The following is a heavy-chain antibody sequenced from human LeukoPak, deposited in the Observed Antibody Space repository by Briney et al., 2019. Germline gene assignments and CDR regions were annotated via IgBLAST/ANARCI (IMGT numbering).Heavy chain of an antibody. Sequence: SETLSLTCAVYGGSFSGYYWSWIRQPPGKGLEWIGEINHSGSTNYNPSLKSRVTISVHTSRNQFSLKLSSVTAADTAVYYCARAAFWSGYRYYGMDVWGQGTTVTVSS. J-gene: IGHJ6*02. CDR1: GGSFSGYY. CDR2: INHSGST. CDR3: ARAAFWSGYRYYGMDV. D-gene: IGHD3-3*01. V-gene: IGHV4-34*01.